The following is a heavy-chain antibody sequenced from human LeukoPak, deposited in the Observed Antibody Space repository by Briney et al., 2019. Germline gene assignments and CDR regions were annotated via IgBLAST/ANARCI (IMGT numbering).Heavy chain of an antibody. CDR3: ARVPHGDYYYYYMDV. D-gene: IGHD3-10*01. CDR1: VGTFSSYA. V-gene: IGHV1-69*05. J-gene: IGHJ6*03. CDR2: IIPIFGTA. Sequence: SVKVSCKASVGTFSSYAISWVRQAPGQGLEWMGGIIPIFGTANYAQKFQGRVTITTDESTSTAYMELSSLRSEDTAVYYCARVPHGDYYYYYMDVWGKGTTVTVSS.